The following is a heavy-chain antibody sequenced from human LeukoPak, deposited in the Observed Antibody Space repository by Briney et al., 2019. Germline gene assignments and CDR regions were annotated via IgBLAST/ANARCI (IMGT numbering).Heavy chain of an antibody. CDR3: ARDRGIVGATFPFDI. V-gene: IGHV3-21*01. D-gene: IGHD1-26*01. CDR1: GFTFSSYS. CDR2: ISSSSSYI. J-gene: IGHJ3*02. Sequence: PGGSLRLSCAASGFTFSSYSMNWLRQAPGKGLEWVSSISSSSSYIYYADSVKGRFTISRDNAKNSLYLQMNSLRAEDTAVYYFARDRGIVGATFPFDIWGQGTMVTVSS.